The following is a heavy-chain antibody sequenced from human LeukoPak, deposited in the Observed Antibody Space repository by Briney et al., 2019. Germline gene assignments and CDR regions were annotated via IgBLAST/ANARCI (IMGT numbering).Heavy chain of an antibody. CDR3: ARDVRMAVAGSFDY. J-gene: IGHJ4*02. D-gene: IGHD6-19*01. Sequence: GGSLRLSCAASGFTFRNYAMSWVRQAPGKGLEWVSVISGGGGGAYYADSLKGRFTISRDNAKNTLYLQMNSLRAEDTAVYYCARDVRMAVAGSFDYWGQGTLVTVSS. V-gene: IGHV3-23*01. CDR1: GFTFRNYA. CDR2: ISGGGGGA.